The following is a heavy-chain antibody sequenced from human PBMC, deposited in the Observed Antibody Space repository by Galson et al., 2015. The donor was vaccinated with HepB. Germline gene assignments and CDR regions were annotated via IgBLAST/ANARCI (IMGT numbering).Heavy chain of an antibody. CDR1: GFTFSKSA. J-gene: IGHJ4*02. V-gene: IGHV3-23*01. D-gene: IGHD1-14*01. CDR3: ATNVAEASFGY. Sequence: SLRLSCAASGFTFSKSALSWVRQAPGKGLEWVSTISGVTGNTYYADSVRGRFTISRDTSKNTLFLQMNSLRAEDAATYYCATNVAEASFGYWGQGTLVTVSS. CDR2: ISGVTGNT.